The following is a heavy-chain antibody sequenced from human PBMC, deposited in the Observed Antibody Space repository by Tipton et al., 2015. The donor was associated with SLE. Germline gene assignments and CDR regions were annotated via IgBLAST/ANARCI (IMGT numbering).Heavy chain of an antibody. CDR2: IYYSGST. V-gene: IGHV4-39*01. CDR3: ARILAAAVWGWFDP. Sequence: TLSLTCTVSGGSISSSSYYWGWIRQPPGKGLEWIGSIYYSGSTYYNPSLKSRVTISVDTSKNQFSLKLSSVTAADTAVYYCARILAAAVWGWFDPWGQGTLVPVPS. J-gene: IGHJ5*02. D-gene: IGHD6-13*01. CDR1: GGSISSSSYY.